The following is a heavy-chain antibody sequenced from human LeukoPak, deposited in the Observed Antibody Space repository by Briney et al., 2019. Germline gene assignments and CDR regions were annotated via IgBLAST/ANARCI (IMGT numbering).Heavy chain of an antibody. J-gene: IGHJ4*02. CDR2: IKSDGSST. CDR1: GFTLSSFW. V-gene: IGHV3-74*01. CDR3: ARENWGD. D-gene: IGHD7-27*01. Sequence: GGSLRLSCAASGFTLSSFWMHWVRHAPGKGLVWVSRIKSDGSSTIYADCVKGRFTISRDNAKNTPYLQMESLRVEDTAVYYCARENWGDWGQGTLVTVSS.